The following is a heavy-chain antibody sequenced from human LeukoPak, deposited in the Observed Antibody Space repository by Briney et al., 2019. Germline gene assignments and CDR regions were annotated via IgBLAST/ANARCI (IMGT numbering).Heavy chain of an antibody. D-gene: IGHD3-22*01. V-gene: IGHV3-33*01. CDR1: GFTFSNYG. CDR3: ARGGYYDSSGYYYNAFDI. Sequence: GGSLRLSCAASGFTFSNYGMHWVRQAPGKGLEWVAVIWYGGSNKFYADSVKGRFTISRDNSKNTLYLQMNSLRAEDTAVYYCARGGYYDSSGYYYNAFDIWGQGTMVTVSS. J-gene: IGHJ3*02. CDR2: IWYGGSNK.